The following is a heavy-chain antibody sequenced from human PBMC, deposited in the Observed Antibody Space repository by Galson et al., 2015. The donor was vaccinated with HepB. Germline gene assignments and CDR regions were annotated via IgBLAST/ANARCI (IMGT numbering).Heavy chain of an antibody. CDR3: ARDSSNYYGSGSYYYYYGMDV. J-gene: IGHJ6*02. CDR2: ISAYNGNT. D-gene: IGHD3-10*01. V-gene: IGHV1-18*01. CDR1: GYTFTSYG. Sequence: SVKVSCKASGYTFTSYGISWVRQAPGQGLEWMGWISAYNGNTNYAQKLQGRVTMTTDTSTGTAYMELRSLRSDDTAVYYCARDSSNYYGSGSYYYYYGMDVWGQGTTVTVSS.